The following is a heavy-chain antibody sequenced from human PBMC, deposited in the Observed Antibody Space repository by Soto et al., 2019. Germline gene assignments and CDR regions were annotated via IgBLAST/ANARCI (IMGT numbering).Heavy chain of an antibody. Sequence: SETLSLTCTVSGGSIRSYYWSWIRQPPGKGLEWIGYIYYSGSTNYNPSLKSRVTISVDTSKNQFSLKLSSVTAADTAVYYCARETEYYFDYWGQGTLVTVSS. CDR3: ARETEYYFDY. CDR1: GGSIRSYY. CDR2: IYYSGST. V-gene: IGHV4-59*01. D-gene: IGHD1-1*01. J-gene: IGHJ4*02.